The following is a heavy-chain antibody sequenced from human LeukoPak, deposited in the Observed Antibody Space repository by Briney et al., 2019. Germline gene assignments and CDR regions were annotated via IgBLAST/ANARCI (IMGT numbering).Heavy chain of an antibody. D-gene: IGHD2-2*01. Sequence: PGGSLRPSCAASGFTFSSYGMHWVRQAPGKGLEWVAVISYDGSNKYYADSVKGRFTISRDNSKSTLYLQMNSLRAEDTAVYYCAKSRWDIVVVPAASYFDYWGQGTLVTVSS. V-gene: IGHV3-30*18. J-gene: IGHJ4*02. CDR3: AKSRWDIVVVPAASYFDY. CDR2: ISYDGSNK. CDR1: GFTFSSYG.